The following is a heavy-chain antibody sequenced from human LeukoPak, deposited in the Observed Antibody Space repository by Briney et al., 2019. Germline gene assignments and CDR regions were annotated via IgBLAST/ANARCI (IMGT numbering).Heavy chain of an antibody. J-gene: IGHJ6*03. CDR1: GGSFSGYY. V-gene: IGHV4-34*01. CDR2: INHSGST. D-gene: IGHD6-13*01. Sequence: PSETLSLTCAVYGGSFSGYYWSWIRQPPGKGLEWIGEINHSGSTNYNPSLKSRVTISVDTSKDQFSLKLSSVTAADTAVYYCARGLIYSSSWLAYYYYMDVWGKGTTVTVSS. CDR3: ARGLIYSSSWLAYYYYMDV.